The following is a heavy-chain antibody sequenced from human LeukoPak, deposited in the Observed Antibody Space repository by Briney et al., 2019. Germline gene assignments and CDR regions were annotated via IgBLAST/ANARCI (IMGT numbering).Heavy chain of an antibody. Sequence: GASVKVSCKASGYTFSNHYMHWVRQAPGQGVEWLGMINPSGGGTGYAQKFQGRVTMTRDTSSSTVYMDLSRLTSEDTAVYYCARVSMGSTYFRAFDIWGQGTMVTVSS. CDR3: ARVSMGSTYFRAFDI. D-gene: IGHD2-15*01. CDR1: GYTFSNHY. J-gene: IGHJ3*02. CDR2: INPSGGGT. V-gene: IGHV1-46*01.